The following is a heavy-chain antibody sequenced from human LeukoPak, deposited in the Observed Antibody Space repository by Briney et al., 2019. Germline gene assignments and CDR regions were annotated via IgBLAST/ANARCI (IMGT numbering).Heavy chain of an antibody. CDR2: MNPNSGNT. CDR3: GGGEMATITAPFDY. J-gene: IGHJ4*02. Sequence: GASVKVSCKASGYTFTSYDINWVRQATGQGLEWMGWMNPNSGNTGYAQKFQGRVTITADESTSTAYMELSSLRSEDTAVYYCGGGEMATITAPFDYWGQGTLVTVSS. V-gene: IGHV1-8*03. D-gene: IGHD5-24*01. CDR1: GYTFTSYD.